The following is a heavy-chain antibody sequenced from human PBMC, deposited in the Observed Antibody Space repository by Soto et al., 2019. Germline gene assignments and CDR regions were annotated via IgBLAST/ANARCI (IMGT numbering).Heavy chain of an antibody. CDR3: AKGHYNWNLPGWFDP. D-gene: IGHD1-20*01. Sequence: GGSLRLSCAASGFTFTSNAMSWVRQGPGKGLEWVSGVSSSGDRTYYTDSVKGRFTIARDNSKNTLYLQMDSLRAEDTATYYCAKGHYNWNLPGWFDPWGQGTLVTVPQ. CDR2: VSSSGDRT. CDR1: GFTFTSNA. V-gene: IGHV3-23*01. J-gene: IGHJ5*02.